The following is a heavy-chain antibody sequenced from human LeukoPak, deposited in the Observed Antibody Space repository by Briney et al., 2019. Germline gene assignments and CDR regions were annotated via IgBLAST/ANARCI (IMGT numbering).Heavy chain of an antibody. D-gene: IGHD3-3*01. V-gene: IGHV3-30-3*01. CDR3: ARDVRAVYDFWSGYSKAYYYYGMDV. CDR1: GFTFSSYA. J-gene: IGHJ6*02. CDR2: ISYDGSNK. Sequence: PGRSLRLSCAASGFTFSSYAMHWVRQAPGKGLEWVAVISYDGSNKYYADSVKGRFTISRDNSKNTLYLQMNSLRAEDTAVYYCARDVRAVYDFWSGYSKAYYYYGMDVWGQGTTVTVSS.